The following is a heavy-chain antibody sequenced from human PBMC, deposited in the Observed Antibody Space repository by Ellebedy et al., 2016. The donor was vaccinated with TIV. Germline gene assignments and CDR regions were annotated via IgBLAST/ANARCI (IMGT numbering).Heavy chain of an antibody. D-gene: IGHD2-15*01. CDR3: ARGYCSGVSRGYFDY. J-gene: IGHJ4*02. V-gene: IGHV4-4*02. CDR1: GGSISNPNW. CDR2: IYHSGST. Sequence: MPSETLSLTCAVSGGSISNPNWWSWVRQPPGKGLEWIGDIYHSGSTNYSPSLKRRVTISVDKSRNQFSLKLTSVTAADTAVYYCARGYCSGVSRGYFDYWGQGTLVTVSS.